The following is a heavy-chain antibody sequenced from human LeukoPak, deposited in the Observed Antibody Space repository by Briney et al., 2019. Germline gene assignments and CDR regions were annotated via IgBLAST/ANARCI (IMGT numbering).Heavy chain of an antibody. CDR1: GHTSDDYT. D-gene: IGHD3-3*01. V-gene: IGHV3-49*04. J-gene: IGHJ4*02. CDR2: ITRKSYGGTT. Sequence: GRSLRLSCTASGHTSDDYTVTWVRQAPGKGLEWVGFITRKSYGGTTEYAASVKGRFTISRDDSKSIAYLEMSSLKTEDTGVYYCSHSGKYDFWSGTFWGQGTLVIVS. CDR3: SHSGKYDFWSGTF.